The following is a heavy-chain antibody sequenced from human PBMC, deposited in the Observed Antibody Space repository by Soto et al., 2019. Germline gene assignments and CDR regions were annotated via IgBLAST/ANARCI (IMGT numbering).Heavy chain of an antibody. J-gene: IGHJ6*02. Sequence: ASVKVSCKASGGTFSSYAISWVRQAPGQGLEGMGGIIPILGIANDAQKFQGRVTITADKSTSTAYMELSSLRSEDTAVYYCAREAGSGSYYSSYGMDVWGQGTTVTVSS. CDR3: AREAGSGSYYSSYGMDV. D-gene: IGHD3-10*01. V-gene: IGHV1-69*10. CDR2: IIPILGIA. CDR1: GGTFSSYA.